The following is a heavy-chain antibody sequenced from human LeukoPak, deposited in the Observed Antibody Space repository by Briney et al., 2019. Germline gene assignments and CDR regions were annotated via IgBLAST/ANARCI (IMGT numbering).Heavy chain of an antibody. CDR3: ARDDDGNLDY. CDR1: GFSFSNYW. V-gene: IGHV3-7*01. J-gene: IGHJ4*02. Sequence: GGSLRLSCSASGFSFSNYWMAWVRQAPGKGLEWVANINQYESKKYYVDSVKGRFTISRDNAENPLSLQMSGLRAEDTAVYYCARDDDGNLDYGGQGTLVTVSS. D-gene: IGHD4-17*01. CDR2: INQYESKK.